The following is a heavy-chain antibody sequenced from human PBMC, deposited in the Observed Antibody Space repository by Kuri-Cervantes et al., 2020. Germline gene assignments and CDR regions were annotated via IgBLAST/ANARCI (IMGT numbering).Heavy chain of an antibody. CDR3: VRDHSPAAGGNAFDI. V-gene: IGHV3-48*01. J-gene: IGHJ3*02. CDR2: ISSSSSTI. CDR1: GFTFSSYS. D-gene: IGHD1-14*01. Sequence: GESLKISCAASGFTFSSYSMNWVRQAPGKGLEWVSYISSSSSTIYYADSVKGRFTIPRDNAKNSLYLQMNTLRAEDTAVYYCVRDHSPAAGGNAFDIWGQGTMVTVSS.